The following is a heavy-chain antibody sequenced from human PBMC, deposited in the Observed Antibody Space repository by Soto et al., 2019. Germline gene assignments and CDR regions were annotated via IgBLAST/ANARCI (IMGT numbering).Heavy chain of an antibody. V-gene: IGHV3-30*18. J-gene: IGHJ4*02. CDR2: ISYDGTNK. D-gene: IGHD2-15*01. CDR3: AKDAYCSGGTCYSFFDN. CDR1: GFSFNNYG. Sequence: PGGSLRLSCAASGFSFNNYGMHWVRQAPGKGLEWVAVISYDGTNKNYADSVKGRFTISRDNSKNTLYLQMDSLRVEDTAVYYCAKDAYCSGGTCYSFFDNWGQGTLVTVSS.